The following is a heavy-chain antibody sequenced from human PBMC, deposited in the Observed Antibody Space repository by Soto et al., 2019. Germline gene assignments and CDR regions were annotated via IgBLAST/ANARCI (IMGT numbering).Heavy chain of an antibody. CDR1: GFTFSSYG. D-gene: IGHD5-18*01. J-gene: IGHJ4*02. CDR2: ISYDGSNK. V-gene: IGHV3-30*18. CDR3: AKTGHSYGLYYFDY. Sequence: ESGGGVVQPGRSLRLSCAASGFTFSSYGMHWVRQAPGKGLEWVAVISYDGSNKYYADSVKGRFTISRDNSKNTLYLQMNSLRAEDTAVYYCAKTGHSYGLYYFDYWGQGTLVTVSS.